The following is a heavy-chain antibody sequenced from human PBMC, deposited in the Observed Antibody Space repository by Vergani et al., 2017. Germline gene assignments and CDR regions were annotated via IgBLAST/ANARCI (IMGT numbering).Heavy chain of an antibody. V-gene: IGHV3-23*01. CDR1: GFTFSSYA. D-gene: IGHD6-19*01. CDR3: VKGYSGWLNVGD. CDR2: ISGSGGST. Sequence: EVQLLESGGGLVQPGGSLRLSCAASGFTFSSYAMSWVRQAPGKGLEWVSAISGSGGSTYYADSVKGRFTISRDNSKNTLYLQMSSLRAEDTAVYYCVKGYSGWLNVGDWGQGTLVTVSS. J-gene: IGHJ4*02.